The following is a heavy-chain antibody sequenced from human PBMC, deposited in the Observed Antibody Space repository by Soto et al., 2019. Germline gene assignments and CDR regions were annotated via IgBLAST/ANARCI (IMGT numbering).Heavy chain of an antibody. J-gene: IGHJ4*02. D-gene: IGHD6-13*01. CDR3: ARDRSAAGYYYFDY. CDR1: GFTVSSNY. V-gene: IGHV3-53*04. CDR2: IYSGGST. Sequence: PGGSLRLSCAASGFTVSSNYMSWVRQAPGKGLEWVSVIYSGGSTYYADSVKGRFTISRHNSKNTLYLQMNSLRAEDTAVYYCARDRSAAGYYYFDYWGQGTLVTVSS.